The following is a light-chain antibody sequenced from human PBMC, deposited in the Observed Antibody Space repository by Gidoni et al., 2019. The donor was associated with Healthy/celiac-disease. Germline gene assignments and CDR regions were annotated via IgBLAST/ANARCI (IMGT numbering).Light chain of an antibody. CDR3: QQRSNWQGLT. Sequence: EIVLTQSPATLSLSPGERATLSCRASQSVSSYLAWYQQKPGQAARLLIYDASNRATGIPARFSGSGSGTDFTLTISSLEPEDFAVYYCQQRSNWQGLTFGGGTKVEIK. J-gene: IGKJ4*01. V-gene: IGKV3-11*01. CDR2: DAS. CDR1: QSVSSY.